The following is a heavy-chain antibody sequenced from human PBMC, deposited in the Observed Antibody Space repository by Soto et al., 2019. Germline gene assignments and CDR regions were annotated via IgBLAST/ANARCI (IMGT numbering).Heavy chain of an antibody. CDR1: GYTFTSSY. V-gene: IGHV1-46*01. D-gene: IGHD3-3*01. J-gene: IGHJ4*02. CDR3: ARADLEWLSCFDY. CDR2: INPSGGST. Sequence: ASVNVSCKASGYTFTSSYMHWVRQAPGQGLEWMGIINPSGGSTSYAQKFRGRVTMTRDTSTSTVYMELSSLRSEDTAVYYCARADLEWLSCFDYWGQGTLVTVSS.